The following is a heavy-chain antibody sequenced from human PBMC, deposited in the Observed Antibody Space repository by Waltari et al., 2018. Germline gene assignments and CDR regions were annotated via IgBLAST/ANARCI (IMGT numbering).Heavy chain of an antibody. CDR3: ARHYPARRTGTTGRFDP. D-gene: IGHD1-1*01. J-gene: IGHJ5*02. CDR1: GGSFSGYY. V-gene: IGHV4-34*01. Sequence: QVQLQQWGAGLLKPSETLSLTCAVYGGSFSGYYWSWIRQPPGKGLEWIGEINHSGSTNYNPSLKSRVTISVDTSKNQFSLKLSSVTAADTAVYYCARHYPARRTGTTGRFDPWGQGTLVTVSS. CDR2: INHSGST.